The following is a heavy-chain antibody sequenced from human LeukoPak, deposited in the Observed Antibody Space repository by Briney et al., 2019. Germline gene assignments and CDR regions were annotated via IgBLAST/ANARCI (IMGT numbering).Heavy chain of an antibody. D-gene: IGHD6-19*01. CDR3: AKDQRGSGWPFDN. CDR1: GFSFSSYG. CDR2: ISGGGDST. J-gene: IGHJ4*02. Sequence: GGSLRLSCAASGFSFSSYGMHWVRQAPGKGLEWVSSISGGGDSTYYADSVKGRFTISRDNSKNTLYLQMNSLRAEDTAVYSCAKDQRGSGWPFDNWGQGTLVTVSS. V-gene: IGHV3-23*01.